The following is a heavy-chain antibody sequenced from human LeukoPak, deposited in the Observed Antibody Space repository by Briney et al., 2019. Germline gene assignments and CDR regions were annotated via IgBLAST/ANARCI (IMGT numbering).Heavy chain of an antibody. J-gene: IGHJ1*01. D-gene: IGHD4-11*01. CDR2: IDPNNGDT. V-gene: IGHV1-2*02. CDR1: GYTFTGHF. Sequence: ASVTVSCRASGYTFTGHFLHWVRQAPGQGLEWMAWIDPNNGDTHYAQTFQGRITVTRDTSISTVYMELSRLTSDDTAVYYCAREYSASEHWGQGTLVTVSS. CDR3: AREYSASEH.